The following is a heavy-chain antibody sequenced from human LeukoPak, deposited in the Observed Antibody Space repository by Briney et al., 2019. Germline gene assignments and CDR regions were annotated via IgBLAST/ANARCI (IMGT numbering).Heavy chain of an antibody. J-gene: IGHJ4*02. CDR2: TIPIFGTA. CDR1: GGTFSSYA. V-gene: IGHV1-69*13. D-gene: IGHD3-9*01. CDR3: ARDRGLRYFDWLGDY. Sequence: VASVKVSCKASGGTFSSYAISWVRQAPGQGLEWMGGTIPIFGTANYAQKFQGRVTITADESTSTAYMELSSLRSEDTAVYYCARDRGLRYFDWLGDYWGQGTLVTVSS.